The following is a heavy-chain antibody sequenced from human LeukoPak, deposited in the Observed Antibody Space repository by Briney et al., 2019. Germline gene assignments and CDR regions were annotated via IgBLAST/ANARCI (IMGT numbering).Heavy chain of an antibody. D-gene: IGHD7-27*01. Sequence: GGSLRLSCAASGFTFSSYAMHWVRQAPGKGLEWVAVISYDGSNKYYADSVKGRFTISRDNSKNTLYLQMNSLRAEDTAVYYCARQPNWGFAFDIWGQGTMVTVSS. CDR3: ARQPNWGFAFDI. CDR2: ISYDGSNK. CDR1: GFTFSSYA. V-gene: IGHV3-30*01. J-gene: IGHJ3*02.